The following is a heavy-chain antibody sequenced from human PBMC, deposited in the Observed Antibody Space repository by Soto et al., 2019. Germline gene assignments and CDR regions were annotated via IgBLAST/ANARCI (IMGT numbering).Heavy chain of an antibody. CDR1: GYTFTSYG. V-gene: IGHV1-18*01. CDR2: ISAYNGNT. J-gene: IGHJ5*02. CDR3: ARDGRASLNCGGDCYYSGYRNWFDP. Sequence: GASVKVSCKASGYTFTSYGISWVRQAPGQGLEWMGWISAYNGNTNYAQKLQGRVTMTTDTSTSTAYMELRSLRSDDTAVYYCARDGRASLNCGGDCYYSGYRNWFDPWGQGTLVTVSS. D-gene: IGHD2-21*02.